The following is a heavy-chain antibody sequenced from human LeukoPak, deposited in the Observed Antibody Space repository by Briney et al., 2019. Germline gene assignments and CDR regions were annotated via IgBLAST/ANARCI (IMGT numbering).Heavy chain of an antibody. CDR3: AADGGYYDSSGYLSY. D-gene: IGHD3-22*01. V-gene: IGHV1-58*02. Sequence: GTSVKVSCKASGFTFTSSAMQWVRQPRGQRLEWIGWIVVGSGNTNYAQKFQERVTITRDMSTSTAYMELSSMRSEDTAVYYCAADGGYYDSSGYLSYWGQGTLSPSPQ. CDR2: IVVGSGNT. J-gene: IGHJ4*02. CDR1: GFTFTSSA.